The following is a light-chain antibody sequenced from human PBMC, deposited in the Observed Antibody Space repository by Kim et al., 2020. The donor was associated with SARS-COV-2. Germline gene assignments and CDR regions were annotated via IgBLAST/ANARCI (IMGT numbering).Light chain of an antibody. CDR2: GAS. CDR3: KQYGTTPLT. V-gene: IGKV3-20*01. Sequence: EIVLTQSPGTLSLSPGETATLSCRASQSISSALLAWYQQRPGQAPRLLMSGASIRATGIPDRFSGSVSETDFTLTISRLETDEFAVYYCKQYGTTPLTFGGGSKVEI. J-gene: IGKJ4*01. CDR1: QSISSAL.